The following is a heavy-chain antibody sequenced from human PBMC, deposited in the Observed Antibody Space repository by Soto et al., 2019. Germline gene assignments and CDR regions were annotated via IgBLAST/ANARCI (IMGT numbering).Heavy chain of an antibody. CDR3: ARDNSAANGVLDH. CDR1: GYTFTNYY. J-gene: IGHJ4*02. CDR2: INPSARSA. Sequence: GASVKSCKASGYTFTNYYLHWVRQAPGQGLEWVGMINPSARSASYAQKLRGRLTMDRDTSTTTVYMELSRLTFEDTAVYFCARDNSAANGVLDHWGQGTLVTVSS. D-gene: IGHD1-1*01. V-gene: IGHV1-46*04.